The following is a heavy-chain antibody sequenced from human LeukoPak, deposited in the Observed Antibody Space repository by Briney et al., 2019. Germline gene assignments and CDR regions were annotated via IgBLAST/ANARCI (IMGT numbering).Heavy chain of an antibody. V-gene: IGHV4-39*07. CDR1: GGSISSSSYY. J-gene: IGHJ5*02. CDR3: ARTYGSGSYYTPGWFDP. Sequence: SETLSLTCTVSGGSISSSSYYWGWIRQPPGKGLEWIGSIYYSGSTYYNPPLKSRVTISVDTSKNQFSLKLSSVTAADTAVYYCARTYGSGSYYTPGWFDPWGQGTLVTVSS. CDR2: IYYSGST. D-gene: IGHD3-10*01.